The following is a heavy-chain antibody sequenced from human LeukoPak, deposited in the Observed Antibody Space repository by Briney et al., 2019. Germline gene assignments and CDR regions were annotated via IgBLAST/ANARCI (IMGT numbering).Heavy chain of an antibody. Sequence: GGSLRLSCAASGFTFSSYGMHWVRQAPGKGLECVTVISYDGSNKYYTDSVKGRFTISRDNSKNTLYLQMNSLRAEDTAVYYCAKSGIEAAGSLVYFDYWGQGTLVTASS. V-gene: IGHV3-30*18. J-gene: IGHJ4*02. CDR3: AKSGIEAAGSLVYFDY. CDR2: ISYDGSNK. D-gene: IGHD6-13*01. CDR1: GFTFSSYG.